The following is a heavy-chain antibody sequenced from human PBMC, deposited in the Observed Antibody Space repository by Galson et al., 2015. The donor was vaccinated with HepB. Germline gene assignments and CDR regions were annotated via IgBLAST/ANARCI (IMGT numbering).Heavy chain of an antibody. Sequence: SLRLSCAASGFTFDNYDLSWVRQAPGKGLEWVSEISGSGGRTNYADSVKGRFTISRDNSNNTLYLQLNNVRAEDTAIYYCAKPFYGSVEYWGQGTLVTVSS. CDR2: ISGSGGRT. J-gene: IGHJ4*02. V-gene: IGHV3-23*01. CDR1: GFTFDNYD. CDR3: AKPFYGSVEY. D-gene: IGHD3-10*01.